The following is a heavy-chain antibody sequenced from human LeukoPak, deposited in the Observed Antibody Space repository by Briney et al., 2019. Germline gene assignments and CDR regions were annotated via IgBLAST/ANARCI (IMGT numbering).Heavy chain of an antibody. CDR3: ASFHKYDFLDY. CDR2: VDPEDGET. J-gene: IGHJ4*02. Sequence: ASVKVSCKASGYTFTSYGISWVRQAPGKGLEWMGRVDPEDGETIYAEKFQGRVTITADTSTDTAYMELSSLRSEDTAVYYCASFHKYDFLDYWGQGTLVTVSS. D-gene: IGHD3-3*01. V-gene: IGHV1-69-2*01. CDR1: GYTFTSYG.